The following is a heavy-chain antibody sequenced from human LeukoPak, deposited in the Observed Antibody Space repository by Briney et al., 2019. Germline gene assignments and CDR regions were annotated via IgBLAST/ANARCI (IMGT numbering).Heavy chain of an antibody. J-gene: IGHJ4*02. Sequence: QPGGSLRLSCAASGFTFDDYAIHWVRQAPGKGLEWVSGISWNSGSIGYADSVKGRFTISRDNAKNSLYLQMNSLRAEDTALYYCARDPHIYCGGDCYSDYWGQGTLVTVSS. V-gene: IGHV3-9*01. CDR1: GFTFDDYA. CDR2: ISWNSGSI. CDR3: ARDPHIYCGGDCYSDY. D-gene: IGHD2-21*02.